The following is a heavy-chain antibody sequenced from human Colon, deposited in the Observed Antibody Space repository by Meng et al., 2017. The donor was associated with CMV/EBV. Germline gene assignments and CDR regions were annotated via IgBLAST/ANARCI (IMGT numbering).Heavy chain of an antibody. CDR2: IQSDGNT. CDR3: ATGSGDFDH. V-gene: IGHV4-4*07. Sequence: QLQLRGSGPGLVRPSETLSLTCSVSGAPISNFFWSWIRQSAGMRLEWIGRIQSDGNTYYNPSLKSRVTVSQDMSKNQISLRLRSVTAADTAVYYCATGSGDFDHWGQGTLVTVSS. D-gene: IGHD1-26*01. J-gene: IGHJ4*02. CDR1: GAPISNFF.